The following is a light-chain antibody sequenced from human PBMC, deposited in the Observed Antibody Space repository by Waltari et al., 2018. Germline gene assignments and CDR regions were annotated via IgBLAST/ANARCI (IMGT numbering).Light chain of an antibody. J-gene: IGLJ1*01. V-gene: IGLV3-21*02. CDR3: QVWDSSTDLYV. CDR1: KIGSYN. CDR2: DDR. Sequence: SYILPQPPSVSVAPGQTAMISCGGNKIGSYNVHWYQQTPGQAPVRVVYDDRDRPSGIPERFSGSNSGNTATLTISRVEAGDEADYYCQVWDSSTDLYVFGTGTKVTVL.